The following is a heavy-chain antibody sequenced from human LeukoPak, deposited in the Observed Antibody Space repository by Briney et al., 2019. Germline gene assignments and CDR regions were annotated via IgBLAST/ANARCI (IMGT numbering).Heavy chain of an antibody. CDR3: ARGPPFIAARLLFDY. CDR1: GYSISSGYY. D-gene: IGHD6-6*01. J-gene: IGHJ4*02. Sequence: PSETLSLTCTVSGYSISSGYYWGWIRQPPGTGLEWIGSIYHSGSTYYNPSLKSRVTISVDTSKNQFSLKLSSVTAADTAVYYCARGPPFIAARLLFDYWGQGTLVTVSS. V-gene: IGHV4-38-2*02. CDR2: IYHSGST.